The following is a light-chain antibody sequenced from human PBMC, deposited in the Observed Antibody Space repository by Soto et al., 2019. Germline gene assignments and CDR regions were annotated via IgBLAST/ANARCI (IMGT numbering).Light chain of an antibody. CDR2: AVT. CDR1: SSDIGGYNF. CDR3: ASYTTSSTLV. Sequence: QSALTQPAPVSGSPGQSITISCTGTSSDIGGYNFVSWYHQHPGKAPKLLIYAVTNRPSGIPDRFSGSKSGNTASLTISGLQAEDGADYYCASYTTSSTLVFGGGTKLTVL. V-gene: IGLV2-14*01. J-gene: IGLJ2*01.